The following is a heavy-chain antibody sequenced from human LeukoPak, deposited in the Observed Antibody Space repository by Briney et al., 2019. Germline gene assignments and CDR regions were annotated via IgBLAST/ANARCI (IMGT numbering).Heavy chain of an antibody. CDR1: GYTFTSYD. CDR3: ARGLGTIVVGYYYYMDV. J-gene: IGHJ6*03. Sequence: ASVKVSCKASGYTFTSYDINWVRQATGQGLEWMGWMNPNSGNTGYAQKFQGRVTITRNTSISTAYMELSSLRSEDTAVYYCARGLGTIVVGYYYYMDVWGKGTTVTVSS. CDR2: MNPNSGNT. D-gene: IGHD2-2*01. V-gene: IGHV1-8*03.